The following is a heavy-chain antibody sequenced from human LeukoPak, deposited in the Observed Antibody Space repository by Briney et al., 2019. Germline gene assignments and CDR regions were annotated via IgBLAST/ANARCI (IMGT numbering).Heavy chain of an antibody. J-gene: IGHJ4*02. CDR1: GFTFSSYA. Sequence: PGGSLRLSCAASGFTFSSYAMSWVRQAPGKGLEWVSAISGSGGSTYYADSVKGRFTISRDNSKNTLYLQMNCLRAEDTAVYYCAKMIVVVGATLDYWGQGTLVTVSS. CDR3: AKMIVVVGATLDY. CDR2: ISGSGGST. V-gene: IGHV3-23*01. D-gene: IGHD1-26*01.